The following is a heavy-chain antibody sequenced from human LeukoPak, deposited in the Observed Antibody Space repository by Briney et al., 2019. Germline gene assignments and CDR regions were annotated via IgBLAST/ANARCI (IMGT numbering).Heavy chain of an antibody. V-gene: IGHV3-30*03. CDR1: AFTFSNYG. J-gene: IGHJ3*02. CDR2: ISSDGSNK. D-gene: IGHD3-22*01. Sequence: GSLRLSCAASAFTFSNYGMHWVRQAPGKGLEWVAVISSDGSNKYYADSVKGRFTISRDNSKNTLYLQMNSLKTEDTAVYYCTTPYLHSSGYYYLWAFDIWGQGTMVTVSS. CDR3: TTPYLHSSGYYYLWAFDI.